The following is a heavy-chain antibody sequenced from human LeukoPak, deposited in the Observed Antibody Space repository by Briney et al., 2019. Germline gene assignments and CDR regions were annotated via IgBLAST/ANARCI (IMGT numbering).Heavy chain of an antibody. CDR3: AKENEATPEWGLHLDY. D-gene: IGHD1-26*01. Sequence: GGSLRLSCAAFGFTVSSSFMGWVRQAPGKGLEWVSSISRGDKIYYADSVKGRFTISRDNSKNTLYLQMNSLRAEDTAVYYCAKENEATPEWGLHLDYWGQGTLVTVSS. CDR1: GFTVSSSF. V-gene: IGHV3-53*01. CDR2: ISRGDKI. J-gene: IGHJ4*02.